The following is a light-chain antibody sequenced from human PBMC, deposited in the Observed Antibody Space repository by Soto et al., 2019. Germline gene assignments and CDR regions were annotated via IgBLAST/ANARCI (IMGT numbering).Light chain of an antibody. V-gene: IGKV3-15*01. Sequence: EIVMTQSPATLSVSPGERATLSCRASQSVSSNLAWYQQKPGQAPRLLIYGASTRATGIPARFSGSGSGTEFTLTNSSLPSEDFAVYYCQQYNNWPQTYTFGQGTKLEIK. CDR2: GAS. CDR1: QSVSSN. CDR3: QQYNNWPQTYT. J-gene: IGKJ2*01.